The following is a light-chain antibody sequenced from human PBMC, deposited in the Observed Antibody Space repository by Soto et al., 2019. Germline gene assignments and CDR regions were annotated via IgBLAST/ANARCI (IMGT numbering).Light chain of an antibody. J-gene: IGKJ3*01. Sequence: EIVMTQSPATLSVSPGERATLSCRASQSVSSNLAWYQQKPGQAPRLLIYDASNRATGIPARFSGSGSGTDFTLTISSLEPEDFAFYYCQQRINWPLTFGPGTKVDI. CDR1: QSVSSN. CDR2: DAS. V-gene: IGKV3-11*01. CDR3: QQRINWPLT.